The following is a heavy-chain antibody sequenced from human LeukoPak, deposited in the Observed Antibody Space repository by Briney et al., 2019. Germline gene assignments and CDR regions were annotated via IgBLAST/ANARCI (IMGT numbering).Heavy chain of an antibody. J-gene: IGHJ4*02. CDR2: INKDGSST. V-gene: IGHV3-74*01. CDR3: VRDLELVYYDSSAYEY. CDR1: GFTFSAYW. Sequence: GGSLRLSCAASGFTFSAYWMHWVRQVPGKGLEWVSRINKDGSSTTYADSVKGRFTISRDNAKNTLFLQMNSLRVEDTAVYYCVRDLELVYYDSSAYEYWGQGNLVTVSS. D-gene: IGHD3-22*01.